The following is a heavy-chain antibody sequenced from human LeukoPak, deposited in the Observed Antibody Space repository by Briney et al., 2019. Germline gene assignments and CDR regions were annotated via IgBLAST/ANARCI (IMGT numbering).Heavy chain of an antibody. Sequence: GGSLRLSCAASGFTFDDYGMSWVRQAPGKGLEWLANINQDGSVKYYADSVKGRFTISRDNAKNSVYLQMNSLRVEDTAVYYCARIGYSSSSFDYWGQGTLVTVSS. CDR1: GFTFDDYG. CDR2: INQDGSVK. CDR3: ARIGYSSSSFDY. D-gene: IGHD6-6*01. V-gene: IGHV3-7*01. J-gene: IGHJ4*02.